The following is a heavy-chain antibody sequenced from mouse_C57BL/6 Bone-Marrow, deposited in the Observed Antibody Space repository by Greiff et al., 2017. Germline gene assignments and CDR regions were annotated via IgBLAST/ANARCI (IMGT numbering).Heavy chain of an antibody. J-gene: IGHJ2*01. V-gene: IGHV1-54*01. CDR2: INPGSGGT. D-gene: IGHD4-1*01. CDR1: GYAFTNYL. CDR3: ARRGTGTLDY. Sequence: QVQLQQSGAELVRPGTSVKVSCKASGYAFTNYLIEWVKQRPGQGLEWIGVINPGSGGTNYNEKFKGKATLTADKSSSTAYMQLSSLTSEDSAVXFCARRGTGTLDYWGQGTTLTVSS.